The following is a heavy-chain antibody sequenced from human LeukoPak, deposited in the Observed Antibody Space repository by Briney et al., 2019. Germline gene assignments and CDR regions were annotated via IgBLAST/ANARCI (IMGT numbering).Heavy chain of an antibody. CDR3: ARDPGYCSGGSCYNGYGMDV. CDR2: IYYSGST. J-gene: IGHJ6*02. V-gene: IGHV4-31*03. D-gene: IGHD2-15*01. Sequence: SETLSLTCTVSGGSIGSGGYYWSWIRQHPGKGLEWIGYIYYSGSTYYNPSLKSRVTISVDTSKNQFSLKLSSVTAADTAVYYCARDPGYCSGGSCYNGYGMDVWGQGTTVTVSS. CDR1: GGSIGSGGYY.